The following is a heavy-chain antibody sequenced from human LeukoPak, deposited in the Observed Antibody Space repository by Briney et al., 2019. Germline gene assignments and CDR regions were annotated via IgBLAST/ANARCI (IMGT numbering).Heavy chain of an antibody. D-gene: IGHD6-13*01. Sequence: ASVKVPCKASGYTFTGYYMHWVRQAPGQGLEWMGWINPNSGGTNYAQKFQGRVTMTRDTSISTAYMELSRLRSDDTAVYYCARVPFSGYSSSWYPDWGQGTLVTVCS. V-gene: IGHV1-2*02. CDR1: GYTFTGYY. CDR2: INPNSGGT. J-gene: IGHJ4*02. CDR3: ARVPFSGYSSSWYPD.